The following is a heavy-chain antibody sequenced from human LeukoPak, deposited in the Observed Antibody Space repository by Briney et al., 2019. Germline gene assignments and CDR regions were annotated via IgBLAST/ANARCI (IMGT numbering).Heavy chain of an antibody. CDR1: GGSISSGGYY. V-gene: IGHV4-31*03. CDR2: IYYSGST. Sequence: RSETLSLTCTVSGGSISSGGYYWSWIRQHPGTGLEWIGYIYYSGSTYYNASLKSRVTISVDKSKNQFSLKLTSVTAADTAVYFCARTTIGGEVGYWGQGTLVTVSS. D-gene: IGHD3-16*01. CDR3: ARTTIGGEVGY. J-gene: IGHJ4*02.